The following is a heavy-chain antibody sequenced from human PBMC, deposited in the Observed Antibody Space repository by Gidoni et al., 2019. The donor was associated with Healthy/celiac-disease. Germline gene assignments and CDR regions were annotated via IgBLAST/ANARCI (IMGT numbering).Heavy chain of an antibody. CDR1: GGTFSSYT. J-gene: IGHJ4*02. V-gene: IGHV1-69*08. Sequence: QVQLVQSGAAVKKPGSSVKVSCKASGGTFSSYTISWVRQAPGQGLEWMGRIIPILGIANYAQKFQGRVTITADKSTSTAYMGLSSLRSEDTAVYYCAREGANYYGSGSYHYWGQGTLVTVSS. CDR3: AREGANYYGSGSYHY. D-gene: IGHD3-10*01. CDR2: IIPILGIA.